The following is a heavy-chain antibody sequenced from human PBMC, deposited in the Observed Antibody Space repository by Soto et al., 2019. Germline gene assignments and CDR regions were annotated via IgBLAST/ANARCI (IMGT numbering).Heavy chain of an antibody. V-gene: IGHV2-5*02. CDR3: AQRGTATTGFDY. CDR2: IYWDGDK. J-gene: IGHJ4*02. D-gene: IGHD4-17*01. Sequence: QITLKESGPTLVNPTQTLTLTCTFSGFSLTTNGVGVGWIRQPPGKTLEWLALIYWDGDKRYSPSLKSRLTITKDTSKNQVVLTMTNMDPVDTATYYCAQRGTATTGFDYWGQGALVTVSS. CDR1: GFSLTTNGVG.